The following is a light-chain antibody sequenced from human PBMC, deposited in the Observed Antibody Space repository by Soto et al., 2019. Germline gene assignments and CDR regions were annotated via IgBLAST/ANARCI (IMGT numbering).Light chain of an antibody. V-gene: IGKV1-5*03. Sequence: TQSPFPLSAPGGARVTIPFRASQSISSWLAWYQQKPGKAPKLLIYKASTLKSGVPSRFSGSGSGTEFTLTISSLQPDDFAPYYCQQYNIYSGTFGQRTKVDI. CDR3: QQYNIYSGT. J-gene: IGKJ1*01. CDR1: QSISSW. CDR2: KAS.